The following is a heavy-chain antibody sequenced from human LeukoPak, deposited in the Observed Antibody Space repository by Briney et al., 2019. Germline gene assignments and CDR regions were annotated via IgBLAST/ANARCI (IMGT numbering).Heavy chain of an antibody. Sequence: GGSLRLSCAASGFTFSSYRMNWVRQAPGKGLVWVSRIASDGSSTTYADSVKGRFSISRDNAKNTLYLQMNSLRVEDTAVYYCARGRPHGNDYWGQGPLVTVSS. J-gene: IGHJ4*02. CDR2: IASDGSST. CDR1: GFTFSSYR. D-gene: IGHD4-23*01. CDR3: ARGRPHGNDY. V-gene: IGHV3-74*01.